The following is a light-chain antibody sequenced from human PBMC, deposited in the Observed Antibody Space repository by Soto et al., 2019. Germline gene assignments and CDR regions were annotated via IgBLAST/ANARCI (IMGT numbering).Light chain of an antibody. J-gene: IGLJ1*01. V-gene: IGLV2-23*03. CDR1: SRDDGNYDL. CDR2: EGS. Sequence: QSVLTQPASVSGSPGQSITNSCTGTSRDDGNYDLVSWYQQHPGKVPKLIVYEGSKQTSGVSSRFSGSNSGNTDSLTISGLQGEDEADYYCCSYASTNTFVFGTGTKVTVL. CDR3: CSYASTNTFV.